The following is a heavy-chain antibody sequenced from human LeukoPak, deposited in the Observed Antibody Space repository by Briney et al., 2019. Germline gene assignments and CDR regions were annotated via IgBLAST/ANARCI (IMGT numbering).Heavy chain of an antibody. Sequence: SETLSLTCAVYGGSFSGYYWSWIRQPPGKGLEWIGSIYYSGSTYYNPSLKSRVTISVDTSKNQFSLKLSSVTAADTAVYYCARQPRRLMAVDYWGQGTLVTVSS. CDR1: GGSFSGYY. V-gene: IGHV4-34*01. J-gene: IGHJ4*02. D-gene: IGHD5-24*01. CDR3: ARQPRRLMAVDY. CDR2: IYYSGST.